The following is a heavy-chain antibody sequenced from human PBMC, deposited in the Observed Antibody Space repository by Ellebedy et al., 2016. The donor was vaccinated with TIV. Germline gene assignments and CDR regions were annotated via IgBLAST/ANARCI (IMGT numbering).Heavy chain of an antibody. V-gene: IGHV4-38-2*02. CDR2: MYHSGST. Sequence: MPSETLSLTCSVSGSSISSGYYWGWIRQPPGRGLECIGSMYHSGSTYYSPSLTSRVTISVDTSKNQLSLRLSSVTAADTAVYYCARDGEGRWDYWGPGTLVTVSS. D-gene: IGHD4-23*01. CDR1: GSSISSGYY. J-gene: IGHJ4*02. CDR3: ARDGEGRWDY.